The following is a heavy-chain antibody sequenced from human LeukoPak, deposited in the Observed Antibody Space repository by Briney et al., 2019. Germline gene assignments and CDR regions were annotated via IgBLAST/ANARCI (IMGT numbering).Heavy chain of an antibody. CDR1: GYSINNGYY. D-gene: IGHD3-22*01. CDR3: ARDSEGGYDSSGVY. CDR2: IHYSGST. J-gene: IGHJ4*02. V-gene: IGHV4-38-2*02. Sequence: SETLSLTCTVSGYSINNGYYWGWIRQPPGKGLEWIGSIHYSGSTYYNPSLKNRLTISVDTSKNQFSLKLSSVTAADTAVYYCARDSEGGYDSSGVYWGQGTLVTVSS.